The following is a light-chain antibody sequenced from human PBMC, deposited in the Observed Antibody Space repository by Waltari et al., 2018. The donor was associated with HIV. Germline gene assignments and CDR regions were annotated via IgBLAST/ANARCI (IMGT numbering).Light chain of an antibody. CDR3: AVWGDSLNGPV. CDR1: SSNIGSNT. V-gene: IGLV1-44*01. CDR2: SNN. Sequence: QSVLTQPPSASGTPGQRVTLPCSGSSSNIGSNTVNWYQQLPGTAPKLLIYSNNQRPSGVPDRFSGSKSGTSASLAISGLQSEDEADYYCAVWGDSLNGPVFGGGTKLTVL. J-gene: IGLJ2*01.